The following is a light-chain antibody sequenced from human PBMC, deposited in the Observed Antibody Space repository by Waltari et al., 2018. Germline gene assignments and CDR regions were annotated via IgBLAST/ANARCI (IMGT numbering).Light chain of an antibody. J-gene: IGKJ2*01. V-gene: IGKV1-39*01. CDR1: QSITNY. Sequence: DIQMTQSPSSLSASIGDRVIITSQASQSITNYLSWFQQKPGKAPKLLIYAASSLQSGVSSRFSGSGSGTDFTLTISSLQPEDFATYYCQHSYSTQYTFGQGTKLEIK. CDR2: AAS. CDR3: QHSYSTQYT.